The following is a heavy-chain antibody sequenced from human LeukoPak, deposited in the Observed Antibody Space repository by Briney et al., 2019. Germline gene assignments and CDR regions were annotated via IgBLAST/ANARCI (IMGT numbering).Heavy chain of an antibody. Sequence: GESLKISCKGSGYVFTIYWIAWVRQMPGKGLEWMGTIYPGDSDIRYSPSFQGQVTISADKSISTAYLQWSSLKASDTAIYYCARRSASTAPFEYWGQGTLVTVSS. CDR3: ARRSASTAPFEY. D-gene: IGHD2-15*01. CDR2: IYPGDSDI. V-gene: IGHV5-51*01. CDR1: GYVFTIYW. J-gene: IGHJ4*02.